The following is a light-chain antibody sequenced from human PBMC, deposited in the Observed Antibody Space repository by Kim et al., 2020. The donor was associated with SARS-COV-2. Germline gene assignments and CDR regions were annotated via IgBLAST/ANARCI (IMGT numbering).Light chain of an antibody. Sequence: DIQMTQSPSTLSASVADRVTIACRASQNINSWLAWYQQMPGRAPKLLMFKASTLEGGVPARFSGSGSGTEFTLTISSLQPDDFATYYCQQYHGYPYTFGQGTKLEI. CDR3: QQYHGYPYT. J-gene: IGKJ2*01. CDR1: QNINSW. CDR2: KAS. V-gene: IGKV1-5*03.